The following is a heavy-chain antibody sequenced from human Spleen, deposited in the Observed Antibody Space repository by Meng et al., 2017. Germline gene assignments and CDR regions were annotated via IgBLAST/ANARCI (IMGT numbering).Heavy chain of an antibody. CDR2: FYYSGTT. D-gene: IGHD4-11*01. CDR3: ARGPTTMAHDFDY. CDR1: GGSVSSGDYY. Sequence: QGQLQESGPGLVRPSETLSLTCTVSGGSVSSGDYYWSWIRQPPGKGLEWIGYFYYSGTTDYNPSLKSRVTMSVDTSQNNLSLKLSSVTAADSAVYYCARGPTTMAHDFDYWGQGTLVTVSS. J-gene: IGHJ4*02. V-gene: IGHV4-61*03.